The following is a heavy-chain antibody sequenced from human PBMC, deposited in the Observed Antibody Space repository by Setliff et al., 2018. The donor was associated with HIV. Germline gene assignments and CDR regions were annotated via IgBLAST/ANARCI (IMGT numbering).Heavy chain of an antibody. CDR1: GYIFTHYY. V-gene: IGHV1-3*01. CDR2: INAGNGHT. J-gene: IGHJ6*02. CDR3: ARLNRWSIAVAGTHLYYYGMDV. Sequence: ASVKVSCKTSGYIFTHYYTHWVRQAPGQGLEWMGRINAGNGHTKYSQKFQGRVTISRDTSAGTAYVELRSLTSDDTAVYYCARLNRWSIAVAGTHLYYYGMDVWGQGTTVTVSS. D-gene: IGHD6-19*01.